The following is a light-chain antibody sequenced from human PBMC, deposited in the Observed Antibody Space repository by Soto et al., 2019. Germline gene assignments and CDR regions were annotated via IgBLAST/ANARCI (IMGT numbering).Light chain of an antibody. CDR1: QSVTSNY. V-gene: IGKV3D-7*01. CDR2: GAS. CDR3: QQDYKLPIT. J-gene: IGKJ5*01. Sequence: EIVMTQSPATLSLSPGERATLSCRASQSVTSNYLSLYQQKPGQAPRLLIYGASTRSTDIQARFSGSGSGTDFTLTISSLPPEDFAGYYCQQDYKLPITVGQGTRLKIK.